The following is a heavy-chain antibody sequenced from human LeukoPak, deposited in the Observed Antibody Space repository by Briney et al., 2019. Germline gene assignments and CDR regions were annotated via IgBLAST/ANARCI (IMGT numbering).Heavy chain of an antibody. CDR2: ISGSGYST. J-gene: IGHJ4*02. D-gene: IGHD5-18*01. Sequence: GGSLRLSCAASGFTFSTYAMSWDRQAPGKGLEWVSGISGSGYSTYYADSVKGRFTISRDNSKNTLYLQMNSLRAEDTAFYFCARENGHIYGYAFLDQWGQGTLVTVSS. CDR3: ARENGHIYGYAFLDQ. V-gene: IGHV3-23*01. CDR1: GFTFSTYA.